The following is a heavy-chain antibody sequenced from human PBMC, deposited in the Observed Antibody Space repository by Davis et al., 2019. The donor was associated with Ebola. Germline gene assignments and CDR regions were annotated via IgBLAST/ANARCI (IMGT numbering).Heavy chain of an antibody. J-gene: IGHJ4*02. CDR1: GFTFSDAW. D-gene: IGHD1-14*01. V-gene: IGHV3-15*01. CDR2: VKSTNVGATA. CDR3: ATDLVPYPNHAFDY. Sequence: GGSLRLSCVGSGFTFSDAWMSWVRQAPGKGLEWVGRVKSTNVGATAEYTSAVQGRFTISRDDSKDTLFLQMDNLNIEDTAVYYCATDLVPYPNHAFDYWSQGALVTVSS.